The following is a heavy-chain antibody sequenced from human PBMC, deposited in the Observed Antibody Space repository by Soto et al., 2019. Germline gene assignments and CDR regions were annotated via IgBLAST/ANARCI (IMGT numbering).Heavy chain of an antibody. CDR2: INPSGGST. D-gene: IGHD1-7*01. CDR3: ARAEAGTLVHYDYYGMDV. V-gene: IGHV1-46*01. J-gene: IGHJ6*02. Sequence: ASVKVSCKASGYTFTSYYMHWVRQAPGQGLEWMGIINPSGGSTSYAQKFQGRVTMTRDNAKNSLYLQMTSLRAEDTAVYYCARAEAGTLVHYDYYGMDVWGQGTTVTVSS. CDR1: GYTFTSYY.